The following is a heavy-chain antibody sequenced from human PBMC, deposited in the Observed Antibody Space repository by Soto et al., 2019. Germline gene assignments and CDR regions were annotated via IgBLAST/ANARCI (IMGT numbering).Heavy chain of an antibody. CDR1: GFTFSSYA. Sequence: EVQLLESGGGLVQPGGSLRLSCAASGFTFSSYAMSWVRQAPGKGLEWVSAISGSGGSTYYADSVKGRFTISRDNSKNTLYLQMNSLRAEDTAVYYCAKPYYYDSSGFKYYFDYWGQGTLVTVSS. J-gene: IGHJ4*02. CDR2: ISGSGGST. CDR3: AKPYYYDSSGFKYYFDY. D-gene: IGHD3-22*01. V-gene: IGHV3-23*01.